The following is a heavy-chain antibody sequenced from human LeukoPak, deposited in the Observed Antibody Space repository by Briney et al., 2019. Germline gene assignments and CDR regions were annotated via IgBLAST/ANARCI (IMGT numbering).Heavy chain of an antibody. CDR3: ARVNPLLDY. Sequence: PSETLSLTCAVYGGSFSGYYWSWIRQPPGKGLEWIGEINHSGSTNYNPSLKSRVTISVDTSKNQFSLKLSSVTAADTAVYYCARVNPLLDYWGQGTLVTVSS. V-gene: IGHV4-34*01. CDR1: GGSFSGYY. J-gene: IGHJ4*02. CDR2: INHSGST.